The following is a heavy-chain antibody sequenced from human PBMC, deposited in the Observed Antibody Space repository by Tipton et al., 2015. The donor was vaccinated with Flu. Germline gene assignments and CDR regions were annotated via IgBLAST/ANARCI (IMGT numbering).Heavy chain of an antibody. J-gene: IGHJ4*02. CDR3: ARHSLGYDILTGYYRNYFDY. CDR1: GYSISSGYY. D-gene: IGHD3-9*01. Sequence: TLSLTCAVSGYSISSGYYWGRIRQPSGKGLEWIGSIYHSGSTYYNPSLKSRATISVDTSKNQFSLKLSSVTAADTAVYYCARHSLGYDILTGYYRNYFDYWGQGTLVTVSS. CDR2: IYHSGST. V-gene: IGHV4-38-2*01.